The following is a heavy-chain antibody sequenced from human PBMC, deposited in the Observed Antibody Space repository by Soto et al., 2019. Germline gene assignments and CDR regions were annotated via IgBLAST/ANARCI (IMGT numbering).Heavy chain of an antibody. J-gene: IGHJ3*02. CDR2: INAGNGNT. D-gene: IGHD3-3*01. CDR1: GYTFTSYA. CDR3: ARDRNSITIFGVAYDAFDI. Sequence: ASVKVSCKASGYTFTSYAMHWVRQAPGQRLEWMGWINAGNGNTKCSQKFQGRVTITRDTSASTAYMELSSLRSEDTAVYYCARDRNSITIFGVAYDAFDIWGQGTMVTVSS. V-gene: IGHV1-3*01.